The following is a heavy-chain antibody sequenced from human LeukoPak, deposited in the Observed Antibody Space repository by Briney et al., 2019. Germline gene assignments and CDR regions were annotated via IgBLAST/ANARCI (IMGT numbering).Heavy chain of an antibody. V-gene: IGHV3-23*01. D-gene: IGHD2-15*01. CDR2: ISSSGGTT. J-gene: IGHJ4*02. CDR3: AKSSGLLPYYFDY. CDR1: GFTFSSYA. Sequence: GGSLRLSCAASGFTFSSYAMSWVRQAPGKGLEWVSAISSSGGTTYYADSVKGRFTISRDNSKNTVYLQMNSLRAEDTAIYYCAKSSGLLPYYFDYWGQGTLVTVSS.